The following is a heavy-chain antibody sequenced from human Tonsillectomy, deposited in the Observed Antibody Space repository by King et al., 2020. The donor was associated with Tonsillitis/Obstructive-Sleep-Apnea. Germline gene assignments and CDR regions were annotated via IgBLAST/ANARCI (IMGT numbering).Heavy chain of an antibody. J-gene: IGHJ3*01. Sequence: QLVQSGAEVKKPGESLKISCQASGYIFTTYWIGWVRQMPGKGLEWMGIIYPGDSDTTYSPYFEGHVTISADKSISTAYLQWNSLKASDTAMYYCAKKQGSTAFDFWGQRTMVTVSS. D-gene: IGHD2-2*01. CDR2: IYPGDSDT. V-gene: IGHV5-51*01. CDR1: GYIFTTYW. CDR3: AKKQGSTAFDF.